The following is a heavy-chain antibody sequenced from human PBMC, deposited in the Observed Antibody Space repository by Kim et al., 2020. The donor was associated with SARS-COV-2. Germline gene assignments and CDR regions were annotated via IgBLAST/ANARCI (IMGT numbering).Heavy chain of an antibody. Sequence: ASVKVSCKASGYTFTSYGISWVRQAPGQGLEWMGWISAYNGNTNYAQKLQGRVTMTTDTSTSTAYMELRSLRSDDTAVYYCARVKAYYDILTGPDYWGQGTLVTVSS. J-gene: IGHJ4*02. CDR3: ARVKAYYDILTGPDY. V-gene: IGHV1-18*04. CDR2: ISAYNGNT. D-gene: IGHD3-9*01. CDR1: GYTFTSYG.